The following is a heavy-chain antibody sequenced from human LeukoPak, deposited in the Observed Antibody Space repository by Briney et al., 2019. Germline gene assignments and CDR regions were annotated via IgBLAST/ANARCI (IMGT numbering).Heavy chain of an antibody. J-gene: IGHJ4*02. CDR2: VYHSGHT. D-gene: IGHD6-13*01. CDR3: ARIRGSGSRWLFDY. CDR1: GHSIGSGYY. V-gene: IGHV4-38-2*01. Sequence: SETLSLTCAVSGHSIGSGYYWAWIRQSPGKGLQWIASVYHSGHTYYNPSLLSRVTISVDTSEKQFSLKLRSVTAADTAVYYCARIRGSGSRWLFDYWGQGTLVTVSS.